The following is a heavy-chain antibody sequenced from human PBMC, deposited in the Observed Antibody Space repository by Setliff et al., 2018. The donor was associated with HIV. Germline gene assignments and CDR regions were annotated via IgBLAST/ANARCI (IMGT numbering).Heavy chain of an antibody. CDR3: GREYCTNGVCYTSYFQH. CDR2: ISGSGTTI. Sequence: GGSLRLSCAASGFTFSDYYMSWIRQTPGKGLEWISYISGSGTTIYYADSVKGRFTISRDNAKNSLYLQVNSLRAEDTAVYYCGREYCTNGVCYTSYFQHWGQGTLVTVS. V-gene: IGHV3-11*04. J-gene: IGHJ1*01. D-gene: IGHD2-8*01. CDR1: GFTFSDYY.